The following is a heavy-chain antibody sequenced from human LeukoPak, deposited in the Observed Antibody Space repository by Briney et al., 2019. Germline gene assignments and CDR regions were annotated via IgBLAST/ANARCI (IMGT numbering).Heavy chain of an antibody. D-gene: IGHD5-12*01. V-gene: IGHV4-59*08. CDR1: GGSISSYY. CDR3: ARLLGESGAAGRFDP. Sequence: KASETLSLTCSVSGGSISSYYWSWIRQPPGKGLEWIGNIYCSGTTNYNPSLKSRVTISVDKSKNHFSLNLSSVTAADTAVYYCARLLGESGAAGRFDPWGQGTLVTVSS. CDR2: IYCSGTT. J-gene: IGHJ5*02.